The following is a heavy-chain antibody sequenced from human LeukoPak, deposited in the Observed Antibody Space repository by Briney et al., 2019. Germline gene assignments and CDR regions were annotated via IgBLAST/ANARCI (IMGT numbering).Heavy chain of an antibody. V-gene: IGHV3-21*01. D-gene: IGHD2-21*02. CDR3: ARARAPVVVTAAFDY. CDR1: GFAFSSYN. J-gene: IGHJ4*02. CDR2: ITSGSTYI. Sequence: GGSLRLSCAAPGFAFSSYNMNWVRQAPGKGLEWVSSITSGSTYIYYADSVKGRFTISRDNAKNSLYLQMNSLRAEDTAVYYCARARAPVVVTAAFDYWGQGTLLTVSS.